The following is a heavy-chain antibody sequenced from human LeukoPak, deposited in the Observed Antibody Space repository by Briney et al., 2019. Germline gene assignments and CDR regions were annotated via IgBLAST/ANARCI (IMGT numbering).Heavy chain of an antibody. V-gene: IGHV1-8*01. CDR3: VRVQWELRRDWFDP. CDR2: MNANSGST. CDR1: GYTFTSYD. Sequence: ASVKVSCKASGYTFTSYDINWVRQATGQGLEWMGWMNANSGSTGYAQKFQGRVTMTRSTSISTAYMELSSLRSEDTAVYYCVRVQWELRRDWFDPWGQGTLLTVSS. J-gene: IGHJ5*02. D-gene: IGHD1-26*01.